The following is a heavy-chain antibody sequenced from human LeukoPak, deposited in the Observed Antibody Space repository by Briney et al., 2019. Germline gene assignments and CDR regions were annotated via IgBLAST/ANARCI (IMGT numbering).Heavy chain of an antibody. V-gene: IGHV3-21*01. CDR2: LSSSSSYM. D-gene: IGHD6-19*01. Sequence: PGGSPGPFFAAPGFTFRSYYKSGGRPGPGKGRGWVSSLSSSSSYMFYEDSVRGRFTISRDNAKNSLYLQMNSLRAEDTAVYYCARDRGSGWHTFDYWGQGTLVTVSS. CDR1: GFTFRSYY. J-gene: IGHJ4*02. CDR3: ARDRGSGWHTFDY.